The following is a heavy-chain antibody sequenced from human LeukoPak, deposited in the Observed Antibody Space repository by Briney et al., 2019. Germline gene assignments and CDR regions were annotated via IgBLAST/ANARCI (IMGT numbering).Heavy chain of an antibody. CDR2: MNPNSGNT. J-gene: IGHJ4*02. D-gene: IGHD3-22*01. Sequence: ASVKVSCKSSGYTFTSYGISWVRPAPGQGLEWMGWMNPNSGNTGYEQKFQGRVTMTRNTSISTAYMELSSLRSEDTAVYYCARAHLPHYYDSSGHEIYWGQGTLVTVSS. CDR1: GYTFTSYG. CDR3: ARAHLPHYYDSSGHEIY. V-gene: IGHV1-8*02.